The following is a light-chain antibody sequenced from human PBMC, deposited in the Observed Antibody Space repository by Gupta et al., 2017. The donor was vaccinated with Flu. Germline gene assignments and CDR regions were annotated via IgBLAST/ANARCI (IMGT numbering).Light chain of an antibody. V-gene: IGLV2-14*01. CDR1: SSDVGGYNY. J-gene: IGLJ2*01. CDR2: EVS. Sequence: QSALTQPASVSGSPGQSITISCTGTSSDVGGYNYVSWYQQHPGKAPKLMIYEVSNRPSGGSNRFSGSKSGNTAALTISGLQAEDEADYYFSSYTSSSTLDVVFGGGTKLTVL. CDR3: SSYTSSSTLDVV.